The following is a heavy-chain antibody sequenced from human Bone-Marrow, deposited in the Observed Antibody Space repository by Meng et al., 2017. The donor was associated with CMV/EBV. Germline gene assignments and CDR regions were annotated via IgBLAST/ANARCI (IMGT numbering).Heavy chain of an antibody. CDR1: GFTVSSNY. V-gene: IGHV3-53*01. Sequence: GESLKISCVASGFTVSSNYMSWVRQAPGKGLEWVSVIYSGGSTYYADSVKGRFTISRDNSKNTLYHQMNSLRAEDTAMYYCARRLVGPWGQGTLVTVSS. CDR3: ARRLVGP. J-gene: IGHJ5*02. D-gene: IGHD2-2*01. CDR2: IYSGGST.